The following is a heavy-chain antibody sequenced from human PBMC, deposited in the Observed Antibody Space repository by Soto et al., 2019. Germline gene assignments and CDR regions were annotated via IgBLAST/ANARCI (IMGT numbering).Heavy chain of an antibody. CDR1: GVSISRSNW. D-gene: IGHD2-15*01. CDR2: LYPSGGT. CDR3: GRLQNFINWCFDS. V-gene: IGHV4-4*02. Sequence: KPSETLSLTCSVSGVSISRSNWWTWVRQAPGKGLEWIGELYPSGGTTYNPSLQNRVTISVDYSKNQVSLKLTSVTAADTAVYYCGRLQNFINWCFDSWGQGVLVTVSS. J-gene: IGHJ4*02.